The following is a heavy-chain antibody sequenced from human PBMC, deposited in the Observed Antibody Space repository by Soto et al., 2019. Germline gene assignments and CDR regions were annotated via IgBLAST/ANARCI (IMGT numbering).Heavy chain of an antibody. CDR3: ARGGDCFDP. D-gene: IGHD3-10*01. J-gene: IGHJ5*02. Sequence: QVQLQESGPGLVKPSQTLSLTCTVSGGSISSGGYHWSWIRQHPGKGLEWIGYIYYSGNTYYNPSLKSRLTISVDTSKNQFSLKLSSVTAADTAVYYCARGGDCFDPWGQGTLVTVSS. CDR1: GGSISSGGYH. CDR2: IYYSGNT. V-gene: IGHV4-31*03.